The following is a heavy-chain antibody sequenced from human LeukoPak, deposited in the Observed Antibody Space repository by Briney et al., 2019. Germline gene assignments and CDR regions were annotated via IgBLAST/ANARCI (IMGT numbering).Heavy chain of an antibody. Sequence: GGSLRLSCAASGFTFRSYAMNWVRQAPGKGLEWVSSISGSSTDIYYVDSVKGRFTISRDNAKNSVFLQINNLRAEDTAIYYCARRGYHDSSGYDYWGQGTLVTVSS. J-gene: IGHJ4*02. D-gene: IGHD3-22*01. CDR3: ARRGYHDSSGYDY. V-gene: IGHV3-21*06. CDR2: ISGSSTDI. CDR1: GFTFRSYA.